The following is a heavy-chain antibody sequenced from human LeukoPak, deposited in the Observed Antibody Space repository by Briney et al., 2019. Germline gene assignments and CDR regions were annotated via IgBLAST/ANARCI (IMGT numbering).Heavy chain of an antibody. Sequence: GASVKVSCKASGYTFTSYYMHWVRQAPGQGLEWMGIINPSGGSTSYAQKFQGRVTMTRDTSTSTVYMELSSLRSEDTAVYYCARSPQDIVVVPAAPPDAFDIWGQGTMVTVSS. CDR3: ARSPQDIVVVPAAPPDAFDI. D-gene: IGHD2-2*01. V-gene: IGHV1-46*01. J-gene: IGHJ3*02. CDR1: GYTFTSYY. CDR2: INPSGGST.